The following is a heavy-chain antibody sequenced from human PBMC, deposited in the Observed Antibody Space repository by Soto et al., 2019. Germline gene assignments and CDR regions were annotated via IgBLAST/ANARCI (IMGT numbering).Heavy chain of an antibody. CDR2: IDPRDSYV. Sequence: VQLVQSGAEVKKPGESLRISCTGFGYSFTTFWISWVRQMPGRGLEWMGRIDPRDSYVTYSPSFEGHVTISIDKSISTAYLQWGSLKASDTAMYYCARIYYTTTCDSWFDPWGQGTLVTVSS. CDR3: ARIYYTTTCDSWFDP. V-gene: IGHV5-10-1*03. J-gene: IGHJ5*02. D-gene: IGHD2-2*01. CDR1: GYSFTTFW.